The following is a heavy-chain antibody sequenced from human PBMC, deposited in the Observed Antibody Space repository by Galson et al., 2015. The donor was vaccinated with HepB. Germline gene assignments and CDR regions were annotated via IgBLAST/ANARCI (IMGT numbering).Heavy chain of an antibody. D-gene: IGHD2-21*02. CDR3: ARAGSAILSPFDF. CDR1: GFTFITYP. V-gene: IGHV3-30*04. CDR2: MSYDGNNE. Sequence: SLRLSCAASGFTFITYPIHWVRQAPGKGLEWVAVMSYDGNNEYYADSVKGRFSISRDTSKNTLFLQMNSLRPEDTAVYYCARAGSAILSPFDFWGQGTLVTVSS. J-gene: IGHJ4*02.